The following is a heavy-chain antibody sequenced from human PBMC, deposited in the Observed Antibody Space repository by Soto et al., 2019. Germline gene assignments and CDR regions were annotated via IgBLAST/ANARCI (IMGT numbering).Heavy chain of an antibody. CDR3: ARGRTSGTLFAY. CDR1: GGSISSSSYY. J-gene: IGHJ4*02. V-gene: IGHV4-39*01. CDR2: IYYSGST. D-gene: IGHD2-2*01. Sequence: QLQLQESGPGLVKPSETLSLTCTVSGGSISSSSYYWGWIRQPPGKGLEWIGSIYYSGSTYYNPSHKSRVTISVDTSKNQFSLKLSSVTAADTAVYYCARGRTSGTLFAYWGQGTLVTVSS.